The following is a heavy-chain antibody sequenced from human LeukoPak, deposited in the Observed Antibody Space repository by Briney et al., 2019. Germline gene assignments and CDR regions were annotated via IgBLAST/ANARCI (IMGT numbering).Heavy chain of an antibody. CDR3: AREGVGGY. Sequence: SETLSLTCAVSGYSISSGYYWGWIRQPPGKGLEWIGSIFHSGITYYNPSLKSRLTISLDTSKNHFSLKLSSVTAADTAVYYCAREGVGGYWGQGTLVTVSS. J-gene: IGHJ4*02. D-gene: IGHD3-10*01. CDR1: GYSISSGYY. CDR2: IFHSGIT. V-gene: IGHV4-38-2*02.